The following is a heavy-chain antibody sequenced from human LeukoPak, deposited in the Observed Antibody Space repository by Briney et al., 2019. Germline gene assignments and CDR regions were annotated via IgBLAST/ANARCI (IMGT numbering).Heavy chain of an antibody. D-gene: IGHD3-22*01. Sequence: PSQTLSLTCTVSGGSISSGSYYWSWIRQPAGKGLEWIGRMYTSGSTNYNPSLKSRVTISVDTSKNQFSLKLSSVTAADTAVYYCARGGRGLNYYDSSGYGPFDYWGQGTLVTVSS. J-gene: IGHJ4*02. CDR2: MYTSGST. CDR1: GGSISSGSYY. V-gene: IGHV4-61*02. CDR3: ARGGRGLNYYDSSGYGPFDY.